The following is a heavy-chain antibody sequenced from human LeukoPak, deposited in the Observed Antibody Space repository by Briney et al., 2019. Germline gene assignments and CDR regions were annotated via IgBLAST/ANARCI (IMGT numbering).Heavy chain of an antibody. V-gene: IGHV4-59*12. Sequence: SETLSLTCTVSGGSISSYYWSWIRQPPGKGLEWIGYIYDSGSTNYNPSLKSRVTMSVDTSKNQFSLNLISMTAADTAVYYCARGPTTVTRAFDYWGQGTLVTVSS. D-gene: IGHD4-17*01. J-gene: IGHJ4*02. CDR3: ARGPTTVTRAFDY. CDR1: GGSISSYY. CDR2: IYDSGST.